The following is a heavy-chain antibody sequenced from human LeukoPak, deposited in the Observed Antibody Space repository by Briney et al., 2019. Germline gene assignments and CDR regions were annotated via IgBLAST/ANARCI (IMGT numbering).Heavy chain of an antibody. D-gene: IGHD3-3*01. V-gene: IGHV1-2*02. CDR1: GYTFTGYY. CDR2: INPNSGGT. J-gene: IGHJ4*02. CDR3: ARADITIIKYYFDY. Sequence: ASVKVSCKAPGYTFTGYYMHWVRQAPGQGLEWMGWINPNSGGTNYAQKFQGRVTMTRDTSISTAYMELSRLRSDDTAVYYCARADITIIKYYFDYWGQGTLVTVSS.